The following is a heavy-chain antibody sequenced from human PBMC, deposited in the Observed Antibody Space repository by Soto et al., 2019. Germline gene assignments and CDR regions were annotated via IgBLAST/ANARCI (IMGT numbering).Heavy chain of an antibody. CDR1: GYTFTSYG. CDR2: ISAYNGNT. Sequence: ASVKVSCKASGYTFTSYGISWVRQAPGQGLEWMGWISAYNGNTNYAQKLQGRVTMTTDTSTSTAYMELGSLRSDDTAVYYCAVTTMVRGEWWFDPWGQGTLVTVSS. CDR3: AVTTMVRGEWWFDP. D-gene: IGHD5-18*01. V-gene: IGHV1-18*01. J-gene: IGHJ5*02.